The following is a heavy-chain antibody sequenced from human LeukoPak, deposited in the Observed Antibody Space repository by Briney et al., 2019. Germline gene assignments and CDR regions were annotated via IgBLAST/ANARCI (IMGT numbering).Heavy chain of an antibody. CDR1: GYSFTSYW. D-gene: IGHD2-21*02. CDR2: IYPGDSDT. Sequence: GESLKISCKGSGYSFTSYWIGWVRQMPGKGLELMVIIYPGDSDTRYSPSFQGQVTISADKSMSTAYLQWSRLKASDTDMYSCARAYCGGDCYWRNAYYYYMDVWGKGTTVTISS. V-gene: IGHV5-51*01. CDR3: ARAYCGGDCYWRNAYYYYMDV. J-gene: IGHJ6*03.